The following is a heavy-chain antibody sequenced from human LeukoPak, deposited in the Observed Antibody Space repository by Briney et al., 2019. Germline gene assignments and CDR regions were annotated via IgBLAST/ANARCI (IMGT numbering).Heavy chain of an antibody. Sequence: GGSLRLSCAPFGFTFSSYEMNWVRQAPGKGLEWVSYIGSSGSPIYYADSVKGRFTISRDNAKNSLYLQMNSLRAEDTAVYYCARDRGGSYSAIDYWGQGTLVAVSS. V-gene: IGHV3-48*03. J-gene: IGHJ4*02. CDR1: GFTFSSYE. CDR2: IGSSGSPI. CDR3: ARDRGGSYSAIDY. D-gene: IGHD1-26*01.